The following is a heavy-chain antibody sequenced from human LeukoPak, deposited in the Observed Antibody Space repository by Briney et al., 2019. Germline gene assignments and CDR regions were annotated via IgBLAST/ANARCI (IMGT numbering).Heavy chain of an antibody. CDR1: GYTFTSYG. D-gene: IGHD3-9*01. V-gene: IGHV1-24*01. Sequence: ASVKVSCKASGYTFTSYGISWVRQAPGQGLEWMGGFDPEDGETIYAQKFQGRVTMTEDASTDTAYMELSSLRSEDTAVYYCATPLTGYYVGYGMDVWGQGTTVTVSS. J-gene: IGHJ6*02. CDR3: ATPLTGYYVGYGMDV. CDR2: FDPEDGET.